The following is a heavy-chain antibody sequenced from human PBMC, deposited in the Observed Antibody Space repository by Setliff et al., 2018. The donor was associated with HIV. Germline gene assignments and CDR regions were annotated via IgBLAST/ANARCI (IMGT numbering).Heavy chain of an antibody. CDR3: ARGYASGSGSYYYDY. V-gene: IGHV1-8*02. D-gene: IGHD2-15*01. J-gene: IGHJ4*01. CDR2: VNPYSGNS. CDR1: GYTFATYD. Sequence: ASVKVSCKPSGYTFATYDINWVRQAAGQGLEWLGWVNPYSGNSGYAQKFHGRLTMTRDTSRGTAHMELRSLRSDDTAVYFCARGYASGSGSYYYDYWGMERWSPSPQ.